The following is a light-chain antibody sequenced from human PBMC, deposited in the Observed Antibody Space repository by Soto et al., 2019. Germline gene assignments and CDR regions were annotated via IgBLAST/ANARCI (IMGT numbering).Light chain of an antibody. V-gene: IGKV3-11*01. CDR2: DAS. J-gene: IGKJ1*01. CDR3: HQRQSWPRT. CDR1: QSVSTY. Sequence: EIVLTQSPATLSLSPGERATLSCRASQSVSTYLAWYQQKPGQAPRLLIYDASKRATGIPARFSGGGSGTDFTLTISSLEPEDFAVYYCHQRQSWPRTFGQGTKVDI.